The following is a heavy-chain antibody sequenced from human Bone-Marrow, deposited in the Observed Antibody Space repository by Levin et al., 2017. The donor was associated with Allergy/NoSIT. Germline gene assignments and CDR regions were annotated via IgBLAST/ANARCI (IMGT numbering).Heavy chain of an antibody. CDR2: ISGTGQST. V-gene: IGHV3-23*01. Sequence: GGSLRLSCAASGFTFGSYAMNWVRQTPGKGLEWVSVISGTGQSTFYADSVKGRFTISRDNSKNMLFLQMNSLRAEDTASYYCAKEIAGVGYFYYGMDVWGQGTTVTV. D-gene: IGHD6-13*01. CDR1: GFTFGSYA. CDR3: AKEIAGVGYFYYGMDV. J-gene: IGHJ6*02.